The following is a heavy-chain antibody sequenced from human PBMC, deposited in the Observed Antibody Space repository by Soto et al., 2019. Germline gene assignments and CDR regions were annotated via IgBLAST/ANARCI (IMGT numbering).Heavy chain of an antibody. CDR2: ITDTGGDT. J-gene: IGHJ6*04. D-gene: IGHD6-19*01. CDR3: VRDFRGAVARSQFDQ. Sequence: GSLRLSCVASGITFGSRAMSWVRQAPGEGLQWVSTITDTGGDTKSADSVRGRFTISRDNSKNTLYLQMDSLRADDTGVYYRVRDFRGAVARSQFDQWGKGNPVTVYS. CDR1: GITFGSRA. V-gene: IGHV3-23*01.